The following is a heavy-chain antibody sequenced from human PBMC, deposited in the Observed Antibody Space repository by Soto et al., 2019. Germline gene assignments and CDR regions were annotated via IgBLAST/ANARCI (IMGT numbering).Heavy chain of an antibody. CDR2: IIPIFGTA. CDR3: ARDLVGVNWFDP. CDR1: GGTYSSYA. V-gene: IGHV1-69*13. Sequence: GASVKVSCTASGGTYSSYAISWVRQAPGQGLEWMGGIIPIFGTANYAQKFQGRVTITADESTSTAYMELSSLRSEDTAVYYCARDLVGVNWFDPWGQGTLVTVS. J-gene: IGHJ5*02. D-gene: IGHD6-6*01.